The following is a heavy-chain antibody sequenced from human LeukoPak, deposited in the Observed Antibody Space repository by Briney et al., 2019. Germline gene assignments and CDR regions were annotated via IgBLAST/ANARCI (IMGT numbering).Heavy chain of an antibody. D-gene: IGHD6-19*01. CDR1: GFIFSDYN. J-gene: IGHJ4*02. Sequence: GGSLRLSCAASGFIFSDYNMDWVRQAPGKGLEWVSSISSSSSFIYYADSVKGRFTISRDNAKNSLYLQMNSLRAEDTAVYYCAKLVKQWLAPDFDYWGQGTLVTVSS. CDR3: AKLVKQWLAPDFDY. V-gene: IGHV3-21*04. CDR2: ISSSSSFI.